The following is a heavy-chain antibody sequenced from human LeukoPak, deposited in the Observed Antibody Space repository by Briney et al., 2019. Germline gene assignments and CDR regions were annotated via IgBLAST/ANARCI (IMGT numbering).Heavy chain of an antibody. D-gene: IGHD3-3*01. Sequence: PGGSLRLSCAASAFTFSSYWMHWVRQAPGKGLVWVSRTNSDGSSTSYADSVKGRFTISRDNAKNTLYLQMNSLRAEDAAVYYCARDSSAWSGYYDYWGQGTLVTVSS. V-gene: IGHV3-74*01. CDR3: ARDSSAWSGYYDY. J-gene: IGHJ4*02. CDR1: AFTFSSYW. CDR2: TNSDGSST.